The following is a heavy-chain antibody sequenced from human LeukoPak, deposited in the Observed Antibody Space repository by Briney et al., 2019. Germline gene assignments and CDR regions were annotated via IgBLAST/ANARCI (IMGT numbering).Heavy chain of an antibody. Sequence: LPGGSLRPSCEASGFTFTTYAMSWVRQAPGKGLQWVSGISSGDSSTYYTDSVKGRFTISRDNSKNTLYLQINSLRAEDTAVYYCAKCMSGSGVCLNFDSWGQGILVTVSS. CDR2: ISSGDSST. D-gene: IGHD2-21*02. CDR1: GFTFTTYA. CDR3: AKCMSGSGVCLNFDS. V-gene: IGHV3-23*01. J-gene: IGHJ4*02.